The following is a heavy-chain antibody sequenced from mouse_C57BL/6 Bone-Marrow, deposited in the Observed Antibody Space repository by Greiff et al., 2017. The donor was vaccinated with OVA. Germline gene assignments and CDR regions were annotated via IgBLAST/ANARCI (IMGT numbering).Heavy chain of an antibody. D-gene: IGHD5-1*01. CDR1: GYTFTNYW. CDR2: IYPGGGST. J-gene: IGHJ4*01. CDR3: ARRGTFYAMDY. V-gene: IGHV1-63*01. Sequence: QVQLKQSGAELVRPGTSVKMSCKASGYTFTNYWIGWAKQRPGHGLEWIGDIYPGGGSTNYNETFKGRSTLTADKSSSPASMQFSSLTSEDSAIYYWARRGTFYAMDYWGQGTSVTVSS.